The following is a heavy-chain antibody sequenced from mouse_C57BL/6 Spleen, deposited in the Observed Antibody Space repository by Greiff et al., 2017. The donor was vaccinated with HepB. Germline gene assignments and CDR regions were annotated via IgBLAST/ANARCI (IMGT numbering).Heavy chain of an antibody. V-gene: IGHV1-20*01. CDR2: INPYNGDT. D-gene: IGHD1-1*01. J-gene: IGHJ2*01. CDR1: GYSFTGYF. Sequence: VQLQQSGPELVKPGDSVKISCKASGYSFTGYFMNWVMQSHGKSLEWIGRINPYNGDTFYNQKFNGKATLTVDKSSSTAHMELRSLTSEDSAVYYCARDYYGSSYGYFDYWGQGTTLTVSS. CDR3: ARDYYGSSYGYFDY.